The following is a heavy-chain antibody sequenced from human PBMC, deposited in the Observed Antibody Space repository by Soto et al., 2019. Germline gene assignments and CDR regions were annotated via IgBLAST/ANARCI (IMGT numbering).Heavy chain of an antibody. CDR2: ISAYNGNT. D-gene: IGHD2-15*01. CDR1: GYTFTSYG. V-gene: IGHV1-18*01. CDR3: ARGDEYCSGGSCSSFDY. J-gene: IGHJ4*02. Sequence: ASVKVSCKASGYTFTSYGISWVRQAPGQGLEWKGWISAYNGNTNYAQKLQGRVTTTTDTSTSTAYMELRSLRSDDTAVYYCARGDEYCSGGSCSSFDYWGQGTLVTVSS.